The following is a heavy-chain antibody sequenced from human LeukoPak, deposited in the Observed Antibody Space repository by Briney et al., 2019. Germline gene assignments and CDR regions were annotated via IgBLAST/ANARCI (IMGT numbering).Heavy chain of an antibody. D-gene: IGHD3-10*01. CDR3: AKDQRSGEYNFGWGPFDI. CDR1: GFTFSKFA. CDR2: ISVSARTV. Sequence: GGSLRPSCEDSGFTFSKFAMNWVRQAPGKGAEWVSRISVSARTVVYVVSVRAPFTLSRVNAENTLYLQMNNLRDDDTAIYYCAKDQRSGEYNFGWGPFDIWGQGTMVTVSS. J-gene: IGHJ3*02. V-gene: IGHV3-23*01.